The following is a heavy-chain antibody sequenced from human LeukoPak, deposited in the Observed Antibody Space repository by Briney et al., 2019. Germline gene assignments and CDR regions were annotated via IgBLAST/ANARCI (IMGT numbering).Heavy chain of an antibody. Sequence: QSGGSLRLSCAASGFTFSSYAMHWVRQAPGKGLEWVSYISSSGSTIYYADSVKGRFTISRDNAKNSLYLQMNSLRAEDTAVYYCARDNGEELEFFDYWGQGTLVTVSS. CDR3: ARDNGEELEFFDY. V-gene: IGHV3-48*04. CDR1: GFTFSSYA. CDR2: ISSSGSTI. D-gene: IGHD2-8*01. J-gene: IGHJ4*02.